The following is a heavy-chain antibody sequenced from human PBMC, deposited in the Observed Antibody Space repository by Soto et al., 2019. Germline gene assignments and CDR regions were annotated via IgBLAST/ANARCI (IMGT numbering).Heavy chain of an antibody. J-gene: IGHJ6*02. D-gene: IGHD4-4*01. CDR1: GGSFSNYA. CDR3: ARGATVTRDYFYGMDV. V-gene: IGHV1-69*13. Sequence: GASVKVSCKTSGGSFSNYAISWVRQAPGQGLEWMGANIPMFGTPNYAQMFQGRVTITADESTNTAYMVVSSLRSEDSAVYYCARGATVTRDYFYGMDVWGQGTTVTVSS. CDR2: NIPMFGTP.